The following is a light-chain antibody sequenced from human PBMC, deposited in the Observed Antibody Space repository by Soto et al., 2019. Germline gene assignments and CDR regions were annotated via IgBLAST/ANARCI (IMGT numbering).Light chain of an antibody. CDR3: FSYTYSGARV. V-gene: IGLV2-14*01. CDR2: DVN. J-gene: IGLJ3*02. CDR1: SRDVGGHKY. Sequence: QSALTQPASVSGSPGQSITISCTGASRDVGGHKYVSWYQQNPGKAPKLVIDDVNNRPSGVSHRFSGSKTGSTASLSSSGLQAEDEADYHCFSYTYSGARVFDGGTKVTVL.